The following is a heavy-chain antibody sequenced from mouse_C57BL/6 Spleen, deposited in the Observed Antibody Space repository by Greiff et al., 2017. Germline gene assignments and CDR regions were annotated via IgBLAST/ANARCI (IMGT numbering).Heavy chain of an antibody. CDR2: ISSGGDYI. CDR1: GFTFSSYA. D-gene: IGHD2-10*01. CDR3: TREGLLYFDY. Sequence: EVKLVESGEGLVKPGGSLKLSCAASGFTFSSYAVSWVRQTPEKRLEWVAYISSGGDYIYYADTVKGRFTISRDNARNTLYLQMSSLKSEDTAMYYCTREGLLYFDYWGQGTTLTVSS. J-gene: IGHJ2*01. V-gene: IGHV5-9-1*02.